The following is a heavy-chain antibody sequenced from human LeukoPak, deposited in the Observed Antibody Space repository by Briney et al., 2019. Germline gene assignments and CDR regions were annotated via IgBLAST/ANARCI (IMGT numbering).Heavy chain of an antibody. V-gene: IGHV3-48*03. D-gene: IGHD3-9*01. J-gene: IGHJ4*02. CDR2: ISSSGSTI. CDR3: ARVYYYDILTGYDDDDY. CDR1: GFTFSSYE. Sequence: GGSLRLSCAASGFTFSSYEMNWVRQAPGKGLEWVSYISSSGSTIYYADSVKGRFTISRDNAKNSLYLQMNSLRAEDTAVYYCARVYYYDILTGYDDDDYWGQGTLVTVSS.